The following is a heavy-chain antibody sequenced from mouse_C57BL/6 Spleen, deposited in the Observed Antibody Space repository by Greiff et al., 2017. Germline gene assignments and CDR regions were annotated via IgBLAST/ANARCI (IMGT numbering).Heavy chain of an antibody. CDR3: ARDLVCYAMDY. V-gene: IGHV7-3*01. J-gene: IGHJ4*01. CDR2: IRNKANGYTT. D-gene: IGHD2-2*01. Sequence: EVHLVESGGGLVQPGGSLSLSCAASGFTFTDYYMSWVRQPPGKALEWLGFIRNKANGYTTEYSASVKGRFTISRDNSQSILYLQMNALRAEDSATYYGARDLVCYAMDYWGQGTSVTVSS. CDR1: GFTFTDYY.